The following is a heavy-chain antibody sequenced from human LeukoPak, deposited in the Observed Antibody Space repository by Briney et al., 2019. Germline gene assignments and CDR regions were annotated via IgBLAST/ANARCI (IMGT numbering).Heavy chain of an antibody. CDR1: GGSISSYY. J-gene: IGHJ4*02. D-gene: IGHD1-26*01. CDR3: ARHASRWEPPDY. V-gene: IGHV4-59*08. Sequence: SETLSLTCTVSGGSISSYYWSWIRQPPGKGLEWIGYIYYSGSSNYNPSLKSRVTISVDTSKNQFSLKLGSVTAADTAVYYCARHASRWEPPDYWGQGSLVTVSS. CDR2: IYYSGSS.